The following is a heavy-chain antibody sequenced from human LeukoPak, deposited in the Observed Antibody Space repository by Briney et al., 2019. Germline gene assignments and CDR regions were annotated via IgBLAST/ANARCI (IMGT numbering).Heavy chain of an antibody. Sequence: ASVKASCKASGYTFTSYGISWVRQAPGQGLEWMGWISAYNGNTNYAQKLQGRVTMTTDTSTSTAYMELRSLRSDDTAVYYCARDVRVRGVRGGYYDYWGQGTLVTVSS. CDR2: ISAYNGNT. D-gene: IGHD3-10*01. J-gene: IGHJ4*02. CDR1: GYTFTSYG. CDR3: ARDVRVRGVRGGYYDY. V-gene: IGHV1-18*01.